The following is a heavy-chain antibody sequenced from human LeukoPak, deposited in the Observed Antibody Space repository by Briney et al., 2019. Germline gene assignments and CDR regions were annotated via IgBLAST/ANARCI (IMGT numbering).Heavy chain of an antibody. D-gene: IGHD6-13*01. Sequence: PGGSLRLSCAASGFTFSSYGMHWVRQAPGKGLEWVAVISYDGSNKYYADSVKGRFTISRDNSKNTLYLQMNSLRAEGTAVYYCAKEYSSSPGYWGQGTLVTVSS. CDR3: AKEYSSSPGY. CDR2: ISYDGSNK. CDR1: GFTFSSYG. V-gene: IGHV3-30*18. J-gene: IGHJ4*02.